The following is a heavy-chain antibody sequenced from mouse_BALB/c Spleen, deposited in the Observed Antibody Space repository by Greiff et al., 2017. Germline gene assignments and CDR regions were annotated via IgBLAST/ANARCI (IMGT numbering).Heavy chain of an antibody. J-gene: IGHJ4*01. CDR3: VRILDY. CDR1: GFSLTSYD. Sequence: VKLVESGPGLVAPSQSLSITCTVSGFSLTSYDISWIRQPPGKGLEWLGVIWTGGGTNYNSAFMSRLSISKDNSKSQVFLKMNSLQTDDTAIYYCVRILDYWGQGTSVTVSS. CDR2: IWTGGGT. V-gene: IGHV2-9-2*01.